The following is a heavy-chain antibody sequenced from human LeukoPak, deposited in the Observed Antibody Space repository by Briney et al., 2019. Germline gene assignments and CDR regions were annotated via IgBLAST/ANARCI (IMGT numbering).Heavy chain of an antibody. CDR2: ISGGGGST. CDR1: GFTFTSYS. V-gene: IGHV3-23*01. Sequence: GGSLRLSCAASGFTFTSYSMNWVRQAPGKGLEWVSTISGGGGSTYYADSVKGRFTISRDNSKSTLYLQVNSLRAEDTAVYYCAKDSEWELYFDYWGQGTLVTVSS. CDR3: AKDSEWELYFDY. J-gene: IGHJ4*02. D-gene: IGHD1-26*01.